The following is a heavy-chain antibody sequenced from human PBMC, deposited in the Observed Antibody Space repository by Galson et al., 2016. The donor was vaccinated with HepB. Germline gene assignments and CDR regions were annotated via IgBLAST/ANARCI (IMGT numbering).Heavy chain of an antibody. J-gene: IGHJ4*02. CDR2: FDPGDGET. CDR3: ATGPIDWIFYY. D-gene: IGHD3-9*01. V-gene: IGHV1-24*01. Sequence: SVKVSCKVSGNTLTELSMHWVRQAPGKGLEWMGGFDPGDGETVYAQKFQGRVTMTEDTSTETAYMELSSLRSEDTAVYYCATGPIDWIFYYWGQGTLVTVSS. CDR1: GNTLTELS.